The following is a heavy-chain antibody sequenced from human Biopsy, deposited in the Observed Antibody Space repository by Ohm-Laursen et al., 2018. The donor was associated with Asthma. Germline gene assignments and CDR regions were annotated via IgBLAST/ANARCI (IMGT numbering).Heavy chain of an antibody. V-gene: IGHV4-34*01. CDR2: THHRGNT. CDR3: ARGSSSRLSQWELLVSGGKRAHSYYGMDV. J-gene: IGHJ6*02. D-gene: IGHD1-26*01. Sequence: TLSLTCAVYGGSFSSNYWSWIRQTPGKGLEWLGDTHHRGNTNYKPSLSSRLTLSVDTSKNQFSLRLTSVTAADTAVYYCARGSSSRLSQWELLVSGGKRAHSYYGMDVWGQGTTVTVSS. CDR1: GGSFSSNY.